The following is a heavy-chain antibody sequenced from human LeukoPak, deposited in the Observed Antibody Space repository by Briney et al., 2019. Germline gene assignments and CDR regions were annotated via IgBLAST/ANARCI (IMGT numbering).Heavy chain of an antibody. J-gene: IGHJ4*02. V-gene: IGHV1-18*01. CDR1: GYTFSKVG. CDR3: ARDGPSTDAY. Sequence: ASVKVSCKTSGYTFSKVGINWVGQAPGQGREWMGWISGNKDNGNYGQKFQGRFTVTTDSSTSTAYMELRHPRFDDTAVYYCARDGPSTDAYWGQGTPVTVSS. D-gene: IGHD2-2*01. CDR2: ISGNKDNG.